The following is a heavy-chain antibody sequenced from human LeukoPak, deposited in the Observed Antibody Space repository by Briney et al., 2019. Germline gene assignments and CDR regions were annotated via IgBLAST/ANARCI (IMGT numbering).Heavy chain of an antibody. Sequence: GGSLRLSCAASGFTFSSYWMSWVRQAPGKGLEWVANIGDDGGAKFYVDSVKGRFTVSRDNAKNSLYLQMHSLRAEDTAFYYCAREGRVIDYWGQGTLVTVSS. CDR1: GFTFSSYW. CDR3: AREGRVIDY. D-gene: IGHD5-24*01. V-gene: IGHV3-7*01. CDR2: IGDDGGAK. J-gene: IGHJ4*02.